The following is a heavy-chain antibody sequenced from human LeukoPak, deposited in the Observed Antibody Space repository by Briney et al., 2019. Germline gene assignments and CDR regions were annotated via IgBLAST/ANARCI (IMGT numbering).Heavy chain of an antibody. J-gene: IGHJ4*02. CDR1: EFTFSNAW. Sequence: GGSLRLSCAASEFTFSNAWMSWVRQAPGKGLEWVGRIKSKTDGGTTDYAAPVKGRFTISRDDSKNTLYLQMNSLKTEDTAVYYCTSYFYCSTTSCSFDYWGQGTLVTVSS. V-gene: IGHV3-15*01. CDR3: TSYFYCSTTSCSFDY. CDR2: IKSKTDGGTT. D-gene: IGHD2-2*01.